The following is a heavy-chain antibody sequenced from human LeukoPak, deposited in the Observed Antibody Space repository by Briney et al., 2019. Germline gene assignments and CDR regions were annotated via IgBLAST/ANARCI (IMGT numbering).Heavy chain of an antibody. Sequence: GGSLRLSCAASGFTFSSYWMSWVRQAPGKGLEWVANIKQDGSEKYYVDSVKGRFTISRDNAKNSLYLQMNSLRAEDTAVHYCASPGSGSYYYYMDVWGKGTTVTVSS. J-gene: IGHJ6*03. V-gene: IGHV3-7*01. CDR3: ASPGSGSYYYYMDV. D-gene: IGHD3-10*01. CDR2: IKQDGSEK. CDR1: GFTFSSYW.